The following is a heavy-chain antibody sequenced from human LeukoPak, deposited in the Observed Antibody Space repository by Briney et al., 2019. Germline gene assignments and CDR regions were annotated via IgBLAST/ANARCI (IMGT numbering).Heavy chain of an antibody. CDR1: GFSFISYS. CDR2: ISSSSDYI. V-gene: IGHV3-21*04. Sequence: GGSLRLSCAASGFSFISYSMNWVRQAPGKGLEWVSSISSSSDYIYHADSVKGRFTISRDNPKKSLYLQMNSLRAEDTAVYYCARVLRYCSGGNCYSGGLGYMDVWGKGTTVTISS. CDR3: ARVLRYCSGGNCYSGGLGYMDV. J-gene: IGHJ6*03. D-gene: IGHD2-15*01.